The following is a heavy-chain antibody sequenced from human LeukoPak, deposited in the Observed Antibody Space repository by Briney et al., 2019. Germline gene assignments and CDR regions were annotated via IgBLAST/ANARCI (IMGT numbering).Heavy chain of an antibody. V-gene: IGHV1-18*01. J-gene: IGHJ4*02. CDR1: GYTFTSYG. CDR3: ARDPPPTQYSYGNAIKDY. D-gene: IGHD5-18*01. CDR2: ISAYNGNT. Sequence: ASVKVSCKASGYTFTSYGISWVRQAPGQGLEWMGLISAYNGNTNYAQKLQGRVTMTTDTSTSTAYMELRSLRSDDTAVYYCARDPPPTQYSYGNAIKDYWGQGTLVTVSS.